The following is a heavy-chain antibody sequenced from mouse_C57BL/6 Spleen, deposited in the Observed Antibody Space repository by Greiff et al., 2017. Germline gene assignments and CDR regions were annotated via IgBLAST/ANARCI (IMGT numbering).Heavy chain of an antibody. Sequence: VQLQEYGAELARPGASVKMSCKASGYTFTSYTMHWVKQRPGQGLEWIGYINPSSGYTKYNQKFKDKATLTADKSSSTAYMQLSSLTSEDSAVXYCARGGYDGGTFDYWGQGTTLTVSS. J-gene: IGHJ2*01. CDR2: INPSSGYT. CDR3: ARGGYDGGTFDY. CDR1: GYTFTSYT. D-gene: IGHD2-2*01. V-gene: IGHV1-4*01.